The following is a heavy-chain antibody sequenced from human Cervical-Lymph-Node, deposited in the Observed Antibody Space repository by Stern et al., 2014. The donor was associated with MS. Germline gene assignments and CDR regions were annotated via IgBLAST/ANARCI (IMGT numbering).Heavy chain of an antibody. V-gene: IGHV3-7*01. J-gene: IGHJ6*02. CDR2: IKQDGSEE. CDR1: GFTFSTYW. CDR3: TRDCCHGSCSLPYYYYGMDV. Sequence: EVQLVESGGGLVQPGGSLRLSCAASGFTFSTYWMRWVRQAPGKGLEWVANIKQDGSEEYYVDSVKGRFTISRDNAKRSLYLQMNSLRAEDTAVYYCTRDCCHGSCSLPYYYYGMDVWGQGTAVTVSS. D-gene: IGHD2-15*01.